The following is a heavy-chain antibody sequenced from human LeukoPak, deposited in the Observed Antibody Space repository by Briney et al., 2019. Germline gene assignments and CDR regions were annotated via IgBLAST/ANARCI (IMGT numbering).Heavy chain of an antibody. V-gene: IGHV3-30*18. Sequence: GGSLRLSCAASGFTFSSYGMHWVRQAPGKGLEWVAVISYDGSNKYYADSVKGRFTNSRDNSKNTLYLQMNSLRAEDTAVYYCAKEGGSGWKDYWGQGTLVTVSS. J-gene: IGHJ4*02. CDR3: AKEGGSGWKDY. CDR1: GFTFSSYG. CDR2: ISYDGSNK. D-gene: IGHD6-19*01.